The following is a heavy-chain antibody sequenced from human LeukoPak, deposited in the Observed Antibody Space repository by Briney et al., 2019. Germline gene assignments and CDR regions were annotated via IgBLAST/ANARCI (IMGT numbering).Heavy chain of an antibody. CDR1: GYSFTSYW. CDR3: ARQSSSWYDGFDY. J-gene: IGHJ4*02. Sequence: GVSLKISCKGSGYSFTSYWIGWVRQMPGKGLEWMGIIYPGNSDTRYSPSFQGQVTISADKSISTAYLQWSSLKASDTAMYYCARQSSSWYDGFDYWGQGTLVTVSS. CDR2: IYPGNSDT. V-gene: IGHV5-51*01. D-gene: IGHD6-13*01.